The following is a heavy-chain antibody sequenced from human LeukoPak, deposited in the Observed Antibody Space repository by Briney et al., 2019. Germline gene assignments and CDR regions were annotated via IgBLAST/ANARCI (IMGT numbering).Heavy chain of an antibody. CDR2: INHSGST. V-gene: IGHV4-34*01. CDR3: ASLLWSGYFRY. J-gene: IGHJ4*02. Sequence: SETLSLTCAVYGGSFSGYYWSWIRQPPGKGLEWIGEINHSGSTNYNPSLKSRVTISVDTSKNQFSLKLSSVTAADTAVYYCASLLWSGYFRYWGQGTLVTVSS. D-gene: IGHD3-3*01. CDR1: GGSFSGYY.